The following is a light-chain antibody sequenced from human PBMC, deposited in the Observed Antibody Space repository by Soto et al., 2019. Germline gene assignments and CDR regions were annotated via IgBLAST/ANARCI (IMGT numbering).Light chain of an antibody. CDR3: KMYNISPT. CDR1: QSISSW. CDR2: KAS. Sequence: DIQMTQSPSTLSASVGDRVTITCRASQSISSWLAWYQQKPGQAPKLLIYKASSLESGVPSRFSGSGSGTEFPLTISSLQPDEFATFYCKMYNISPTFGQGTKVEIK. V-gene: IGKV1-5*03. J-gene: IGKJ1*01.